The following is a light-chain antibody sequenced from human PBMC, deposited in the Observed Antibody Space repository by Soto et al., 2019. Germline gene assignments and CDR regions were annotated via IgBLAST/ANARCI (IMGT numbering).Light chain of an antibody. CDR1: SSDVGGYNY. CDR3: SSYTSSSTLVV. J-gene: IGLJ2*01. V-gene: IGLV2-14*01. CDR2: DVS. Sequence: QSALTQPASVSGSPGQSITISCTGTSSDVGGYNYVSWYQQHPGKAPKLMIYDVSNRPSGVSNRFSGSKSGNTASLTTSGLQAEDEADYYCSSYTSSSTLVVVGGGTQLTVL.